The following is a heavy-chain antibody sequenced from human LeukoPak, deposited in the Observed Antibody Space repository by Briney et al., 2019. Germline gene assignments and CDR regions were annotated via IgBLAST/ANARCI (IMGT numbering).Heavy chain of an antibody. CDR2: ISYDGSNK. V-gene: IGHV3-30-3*01. J-gene: IGHJ4*02. CDR3: ATITGDHHDY. D-gene: IGHD1-14*01. Sequence: GGSLRLSCAASGFTFSSYAMHWVRQAPGKGLEWVAVISYDGSNKYYADSVKGRLTISRDNSKNTLYLQMNSLRAEDTAVYYCATITGDHHDYWGQGTLVTVSS. CDR1: GFTFSSYA.